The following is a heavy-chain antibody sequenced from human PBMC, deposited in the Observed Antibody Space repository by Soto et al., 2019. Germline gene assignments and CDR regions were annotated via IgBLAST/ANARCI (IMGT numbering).Heavy chain of an antibody. D-gene: IGHD2-2*01. V-gene: IGHV6-1*01. CDR1: GDSVSSNSAA. Sequence: SQTLSLTCAISGDSVSSNSAAWNWIRQSPSRGLEWLGRTYYRSKWYNDYAVSVKSRITINPDTSKNQFSLQLNSVTPEDTAVYYCARDRDLRVPAASLVAYYYGMDVWGQGTTVTVSS. J-gene: IGHJ6*02. CDR2: TYYRSKWYN. CDR3: ARDRDLRVPAASLVAYYYGMDV.